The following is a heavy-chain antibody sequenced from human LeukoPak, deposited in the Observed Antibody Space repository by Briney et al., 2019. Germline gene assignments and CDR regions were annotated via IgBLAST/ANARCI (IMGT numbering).Heavy chain of an antibody. CDR1: GYTFIGYY. V-gene: IGHV1-2*02. CDR3: ARITLPGLPLGWFDP. CDR2: INPNSGDT. Sequence: ASVKVSCKASGYTFIGYYMHWVRQAPGQGLEWMGWINPNSGDTDYAQKFQGRVTMTRDTSFSTAYMELSSLRSDDTAVYYCARITLPGLPLGWFDPWGQGTLVTVSS. J-gene: IGHJ5*02.